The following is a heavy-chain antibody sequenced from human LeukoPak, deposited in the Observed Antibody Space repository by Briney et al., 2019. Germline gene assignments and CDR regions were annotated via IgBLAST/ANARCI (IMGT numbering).Heavy chain of an antibody. D-gene: IGHD2-2*01. Sequence: GGSLRLSCAASGFTFSSYWMNWVRQAPGKGPEWVANIKQDGREKYYLDSVRGRFPISRDNAKNSLYLQMNRLRAEDTAVYYCASRVVPAAGYYYYMDVWGKGPTVTVSS. V-gene: IGHV3-7*01. CDR3: ASRVVPAAGYYYYMDV. CDR1: GFTFSSYW. CDR2: IKQDGREK. J-gene: IGHJ6*03.